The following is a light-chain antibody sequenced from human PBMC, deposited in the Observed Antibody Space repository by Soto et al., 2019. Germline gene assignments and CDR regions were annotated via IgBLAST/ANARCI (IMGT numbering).Light chain of an antibody. CDR1: QSVSSY. J-gene: IGKJ4*01. CDR3: QQRGNWPSLT. V-gene: IGKV3-11*01. CDR2: DAS. Sequence: EIVLTQSPATLSLSPGERATLSCRASQSVSSYLAWYQQKPGQAPRLLIYDASNRATGIPARFSGSGSGTDFTLTISSLGPEDFAVYYCQQRGNWPSLTFGGGTKVDIK.